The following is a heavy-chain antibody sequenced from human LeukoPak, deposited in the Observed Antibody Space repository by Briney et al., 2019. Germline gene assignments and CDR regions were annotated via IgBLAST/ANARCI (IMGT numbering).Heavy chain of an antibody. CDR1: GCSISSSSYY. V-gene: IGHV4-39*07. Sequence: PSETLSLTCTVSGCSISSSSYYWGWIRQPPGKGLEWIGSIYYSGSTYYNPSLKSRVTISVDTSKNQFSLKLSSVTAADTAVYYCARVMVSNYYDSSGYYPYYFDYWGQGTLVTVSS. J-gene: IGHJ4*02. CDR3: ARVMVSNYYDSSGYYPYYFDY. D-gene: IGHD3-22*01. CDR2: IYYSGST.